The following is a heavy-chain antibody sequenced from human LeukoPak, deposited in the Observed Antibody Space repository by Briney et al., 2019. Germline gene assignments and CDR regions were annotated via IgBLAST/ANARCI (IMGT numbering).Heavy chain of an antibody. CDR3: AKDQGGYCSGDRCYYYYYYMDV. CDR1: GFTFSSYG. V-gene: IGHV3-30*02. CDR2: IWYDGSKK. D-gene: IGHD2-15*01. Sequence: PGGSLRLSCAASGFTFSSYGMHWVRQAPGKGLEWVALIWYDGSKKYYADSVKGRFTISRDNSKNTLYLQMNTLRAEDTAIYYCAKDQGGYCSGDRCYYYYYYMDVWGKGTTVTVSS. J-gene: IGHJ6*03.